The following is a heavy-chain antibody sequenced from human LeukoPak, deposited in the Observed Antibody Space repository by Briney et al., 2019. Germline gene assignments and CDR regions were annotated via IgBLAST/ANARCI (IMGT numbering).Heavy chain of an antibody. CDR3: ARGRDYYDYVWGSYRPYYYFDY. CDR1: GGSFSGYY. V-gene: IGHV4-34*01. Sequence: PSETLSLTCAVYGGSFSGYYWSWIRQPPGKGLEWIGEINHSGSTNYNPSLKSRVTISVDTSKNQFSLKLSSVTAADTAVYYCARGRDYYDYVWGSYRPYYYFDYWGQGTLVTVSS. D-gene: IGHD3-16*02. J-gene: IGHJ4*02. CDR2: INHSGST.